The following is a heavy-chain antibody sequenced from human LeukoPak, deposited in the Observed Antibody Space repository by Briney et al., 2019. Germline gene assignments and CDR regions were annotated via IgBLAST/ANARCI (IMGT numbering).Heavy chain of an antibody. D-gene: IGHD1-26*01. J-gene: IGHJ4*02. CDR3: VRVGATQLGFDY. CDR2: INAGNGNT. V-gene: IGHV1-3*01. Sequence: GASVKVSCKASGYTFTSYAMHWARQAPGQRLEWMGWINAGNGNTKYSQKFQGRVTITRDTSASTAYMELSSLRSEDTAVYYCVRVGATQLGFDYWGQGTLVTVSS. CDR1: GYTFTSYA.